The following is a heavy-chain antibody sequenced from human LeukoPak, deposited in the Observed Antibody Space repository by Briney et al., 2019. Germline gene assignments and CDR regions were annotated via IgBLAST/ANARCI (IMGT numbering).Heavy chain of an antibody. J-gene: IGHJ3*02. CDR2: ISSSGSTI. CDR3: TRDWRNMAFDI. V-gene: IGHV3-48*03. D-gene: IGHD1-14*01. CDR1: GFTFSSYE. Sequence: GGSLRLSCAASGFTFSSYEMNWVRQAPGKGLEWVSYISSSGSTIYYADSVKGRFTISRDNAKNTLYLQMNSLRAEDTAVYYCTRDWRNMAFDIWGQGTMVTVSS.